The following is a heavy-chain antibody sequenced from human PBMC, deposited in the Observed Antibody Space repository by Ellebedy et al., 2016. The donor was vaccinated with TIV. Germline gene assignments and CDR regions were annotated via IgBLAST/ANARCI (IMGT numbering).Heavy chain of an antibody. D-gene: IGHD6-6*01. Sequence: GGSLRLXXAASGFTFSSYWMSWVRQAPGKGLEWVANIKQDGSEKYYVDSVKGRFTISRDNAKNSLYLQMNSLRAEDTAVYYCARGVYSSSSWYWGQGTLVTVSS. CDR1: GFTFSSYW. J-gene: IGHJ4*02. V-gene: IGHV3-7*01. CDR3: ARGVYSSSSWY. CDR2: IKQDGSEK.